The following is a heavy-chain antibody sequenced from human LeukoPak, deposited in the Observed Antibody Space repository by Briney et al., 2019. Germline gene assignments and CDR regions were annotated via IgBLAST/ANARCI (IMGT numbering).Heavy chain of an antibody. CDR1: GGSISSYY. CDR3: ARHSGFSSGFDPFDL. V-gene: IGHV4-59*08. Sequence: SETLSLTCTVSGGSISSYYWSWIRQPPGKGLEWIGYIYYSGSTNYTPSLKSRVTISVDTSKNQFSLKLSSVTAADTAVYYCARHSGFSSGFDPFDLWGRGTLITVSS. J-gene: IGHJ2*01. CDR2: IYYSGST. D-gene: IGHD6-19*01.